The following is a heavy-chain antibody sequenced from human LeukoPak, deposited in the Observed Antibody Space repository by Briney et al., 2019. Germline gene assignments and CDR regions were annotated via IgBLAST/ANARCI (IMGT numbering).Heavy chain of an antibody. CDR1: GSIFTTYW. V-gene: IGHV5-51*01. Sequence: GASLQISCKGSGSIFTTYWIGWVRPLPGKGLDWMGIINPADSDTRYSPSFQGQVTISADNSNSTAYLQWTSLRAPGTAMYYCARIGTYAEFDYWGQGSLVTVSS. J-gene: IGHJ4*02. D-gene: IGHD6-13*01. CDR3: ARIGTYAEFDY. CDR2: INPADSDT.